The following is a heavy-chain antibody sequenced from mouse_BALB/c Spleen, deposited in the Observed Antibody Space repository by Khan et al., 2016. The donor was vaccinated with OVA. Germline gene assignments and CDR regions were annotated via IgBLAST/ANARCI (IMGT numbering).Heavy chain of an antibody. V-gene: IGHV9-1*02. CDR2: INTLTGEP. D-gene: IGHD1-3*01. Sequence: QIQLVQSGPELKKPGETVKISCKASGYTFTNYRMNWMKQAPEKGLKWMGWINTLTGEPTYGDDFKGRFVFSLETSARTAYLQISNLKNEDMATXFCARETSYWYFDAWGAGTTVTVSS. CDR3: ARETSYWYFDA. CDR1: GYTFTNYR. J-gene: IGHJ1*01.